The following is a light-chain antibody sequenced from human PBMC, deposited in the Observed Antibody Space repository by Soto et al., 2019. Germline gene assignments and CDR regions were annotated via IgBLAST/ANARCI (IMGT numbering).Light chain of an antibody. V-gene: IGKV3-11*01. CDR2: DAS. CDR1: QSVSSY. J-gene: IGKJ4*01. CDR3: QQRSNWPRAT. Sequence: EIVLTQSPATLSLSPGERATLSCRASQSVSSYLAWYQQKPGQAPRLLIYDASNRATGIPARFSGSGSGTDFTLTISSREPEDFAAYYCQQRSNWPRATFGGGTKVEIK.